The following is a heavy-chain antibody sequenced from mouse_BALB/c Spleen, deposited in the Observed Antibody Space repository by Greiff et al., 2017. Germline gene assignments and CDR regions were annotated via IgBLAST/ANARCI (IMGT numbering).Heavy chain of an antibody. CDR3: ALDSSGYVGFAY. CDR1: GFNIKDTY. CDR2: IDPANGNT. V-gene: IGHV14-3*02. J-gene: IGHJ3*01. D-gene: IGHD3-2*01. Sequence: VQLKESGAELVKPGASVKLSCTASGFNIKDTYMHWVKQRPEQGLEWIGRIDPANGNTKYDPKFQGKATITADTSSNTAYLQLSSLTSEDTAVYYCALDSSGYVGFAYWGQGTLVTVSA.